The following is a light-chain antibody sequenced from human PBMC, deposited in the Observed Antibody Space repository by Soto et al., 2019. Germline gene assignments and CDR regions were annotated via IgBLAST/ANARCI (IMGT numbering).Light chain of an antibody. Sequence: EIVMTQSPATLSVSPGERATLSCRASESVSSNLAWYQQKPGQAPRLLIDGVSTRATGIPARFTGSGSGTEFTLTISSLEPEDFAVYYCQQRSNWPPITFGQGTRLEIK. CDR2: GVS. J-gene: IGKJ5*01. CDR3: QQRSNWPPIT. CDR1: ESVSSN. V-gene: IGKV3-15*01.